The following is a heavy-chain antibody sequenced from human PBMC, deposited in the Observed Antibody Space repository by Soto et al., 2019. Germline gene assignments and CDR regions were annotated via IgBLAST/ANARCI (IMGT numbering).Heavy chain of an antibody. V-gene: IGHV3-23*01. CDR3: AKPNLYCSSTSCYGS. Sequence: GGSLRLSCAASGFTVSSYAMSWVRLAPGKGLEWVSVITGSGGTTYYADSVKGRFTISRDNSKNTLYLQMNSLRAEDTAVYYCAKPNLYCSSTSCYGSWGQGTLVTVSS. CDR2: ITGSGGTT. CDR1: GFTVSSYA. J-gene: IGHJ5*02. D-gene: IGHD2-2*01.